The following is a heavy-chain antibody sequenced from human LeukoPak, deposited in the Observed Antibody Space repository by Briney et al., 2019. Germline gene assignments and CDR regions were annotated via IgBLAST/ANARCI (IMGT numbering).Heavy chain of an antibody. D-gene: IGHD3-10*01. V-gene: IGHV3-23*01. CDR3: AKELLHQPNWFDP. CDR1: GFTFSSYA. CDR2: ISGSGGST. Sequence: GGSLRLSCAAAGFTFSSYAMSWVRQAAGKGLEWVAAISGSGGSTYYADSVKGRFTISRDNSMNTMYLHMHSLRAEDTAVYYCAKELLHQPNWFDPWGQGTLVTVSS. J-gene: IGHJ5*02.